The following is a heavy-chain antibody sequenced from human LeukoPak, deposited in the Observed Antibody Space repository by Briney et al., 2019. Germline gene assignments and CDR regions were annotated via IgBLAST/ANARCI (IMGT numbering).Heavy chain of an antibody. J-gene: IGHJ4*02. V-gene: IGHV1-2*02. CDR2: INPTTGVT. D-gene: IGHD7-27*01. CDR1: GYTFTGYY. CDR3: ASNTGTVFDY. Sequence: ASVRVSCKASGYTFTGYYMHWVREAPGQGLEWMGWINPTTGVTNYAQKFQGRVTMTRDTSITTAYMELSRLRSDDTAVYYCASNTGTVFDYWGQGALVTVSS.